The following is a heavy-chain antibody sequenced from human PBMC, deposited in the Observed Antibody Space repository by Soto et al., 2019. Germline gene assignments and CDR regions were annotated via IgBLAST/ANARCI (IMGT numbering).Heavy chain of an antibody. CDR3: ARDVGLDSDDFFAY. D-gene: IGHD3-9*01. Sequence: SGGSLRLSCTASGFTFTSYGMGWVRQAPGKGLQWVSTIRGDGGQTHYTDSVKGRFSISRDNSKNTVCLQMDSLRAEDTAMYFCARDVGLDSDDFFAYWGQGTQVTVSS. CDR1: GFTFTSYG. V-gene: IGHV3-23*01. J-gene: IGHJ4*02. CDR2: IRGDGGQT.